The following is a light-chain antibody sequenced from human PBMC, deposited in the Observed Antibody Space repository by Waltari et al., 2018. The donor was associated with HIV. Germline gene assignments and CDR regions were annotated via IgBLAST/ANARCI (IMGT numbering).Light chain of an antibody. Sequence: QSALTQPASVSGSPGQSITISCTGTSSDVGNYKFVSWYQQYPGKAPKLMIYAVTKRPSGVSNRFSGSKSGNTASLTISGLQAEDEADYYCCSYAGSNNFVFGGGTKLTVL. J-gene: IGLJ3*02. CDR3: CSYAGSNNFV. V-gene: IGLV2-23*02. CDR1: SSDVGNYKF. CDR2: AVT.